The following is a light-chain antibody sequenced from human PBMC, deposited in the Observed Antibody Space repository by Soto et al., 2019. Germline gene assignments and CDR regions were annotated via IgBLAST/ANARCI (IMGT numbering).Light chain of an antibody. V-gene: IGKV3-11*01. CDR1: QSVASH. CDR3: QQRSSVIT. CDR2: DAT. Sequence: PGERATLSCRASQSVASHLAWYQKKPGQAPRLLIYDATKRATGIPARFSGNGVGTYFTLTISSLEPEDVGFYYCQQRSSVITFGQGTRLDIK. J-gene: IGKJ5*01.